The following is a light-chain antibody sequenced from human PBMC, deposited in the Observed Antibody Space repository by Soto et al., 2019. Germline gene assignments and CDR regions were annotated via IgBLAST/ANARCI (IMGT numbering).Light chain of an antibody. V-gene: IGLV2-8*01. Sequence: QSVLTQPPSASGSPGQSVTISCTGTSSDVGAYNYVSWYQQHAGKAPKLVIYEVTKRPSGVPDRFSGSKSANTASLTVSGLKAEYEADYYCSSFASSNTWVFGGGTKVTVL. CDR1: SSDVGAYNY. CDR2: EVT. CDR3: SSFASSNTWV. J-gene: IGLJ3*02.